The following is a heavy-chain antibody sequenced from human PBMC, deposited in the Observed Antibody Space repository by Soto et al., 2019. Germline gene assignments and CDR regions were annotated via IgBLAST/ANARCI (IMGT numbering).Heavy chain of an antibody. CDR3: ARVPGEQEYYYYYYYGMDV. V-gene: IGHV3-48*02. CDR2: ISSSSSTI. Sequence: PGGSLRLSCAASGFNFNSYAMCWVRQAPGKGLEWVSYISSSSSTIYYVDSVKGRFTISRDNAKNSLYLQMNSLRDEDTAVYYCARVPGEQEYYYYYYYGMDVWGQGTTVTVSS. D-gene: IGHD1-1*01. CDR1: GFNFNSYA. J-gene: IGHJ6*02.